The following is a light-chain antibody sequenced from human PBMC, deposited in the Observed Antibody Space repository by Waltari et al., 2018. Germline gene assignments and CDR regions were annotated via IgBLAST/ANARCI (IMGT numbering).Light chain of an antibody. Sequence: EIVLTQSPATLSVSPGERATLSCRASESVFGYLAWYQQKPGQAPRLLIFETSKRAPGSPARFSGRGYGTDFTHTINSLETEDFALYYCQQRSIWPLTFGGGTKV. CDR1: ESVFGY. CDR2: ETS. V-gene: IGKV3-11*01. J-gene: IGKJ4*01. CDR3: QQRSIWPLT.